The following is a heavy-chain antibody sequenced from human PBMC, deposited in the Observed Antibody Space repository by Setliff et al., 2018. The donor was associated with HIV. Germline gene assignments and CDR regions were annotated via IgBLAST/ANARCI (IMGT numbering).Heavy chain of an antibody. D-gene: IGHD6-13*01. CDR2: INYRGNT. J-gene: IGHJ5*02. CDR1: GGSISTSRYY. Sequence: SETLSLTCTVSGGSISTSRYYWGWIRQPPGKGLEWIGSINYRGNTYYNPSLTSRAAIFVDTSKNQISLKVNSVTAADTAVYYCARETSSSWANWFDPWGQGTLVTVSS. CDR3: ARETSSSWANWFDP. V-gene: IGHV4-39*07.